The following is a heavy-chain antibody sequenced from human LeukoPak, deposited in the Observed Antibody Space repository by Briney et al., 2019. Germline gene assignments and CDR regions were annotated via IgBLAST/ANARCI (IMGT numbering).Heavy chain of an antibody. CDR3: ATHGCGGDCYFGFDL. CDR1: GYSFCAYY. J-gene: IGHJ3*01. D-gene: IGHD2-21*02. Sequence: ASVTVSCTASGYSFCAYYMHWVRQAPGQGLGWMGCINPNTGATSYIQNFQGRVSMTRDTSITTAYMELGGLTSDDTAVYYCATHGCGGDCYFGFDLWGRGTVVTVSS. V-gene: IGHV1-2*02. CDR2: INPNTGAT.